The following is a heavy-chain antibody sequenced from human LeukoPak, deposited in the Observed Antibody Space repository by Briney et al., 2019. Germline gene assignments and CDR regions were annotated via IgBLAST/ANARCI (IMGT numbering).Heavy chain of an antibody. CDR1: GFTFSSYS. V-gene: IGHV3-21*01. J-gene: IGHJ4*02. CDR2: ISSSSSYI. D-gene: IGHD5-18*01. Sequence: GGSLRLSCAASGFTFSSYSMNWVRQAPGKGLEWVSSISSSSSYIYYADSVKGRFTISRDNAKNSLYLQMNSLRAEDTAVYYCARERRDTATVYYFDYWGQGTLATVSS. CDR3: ARERRDTATVYYFDY.